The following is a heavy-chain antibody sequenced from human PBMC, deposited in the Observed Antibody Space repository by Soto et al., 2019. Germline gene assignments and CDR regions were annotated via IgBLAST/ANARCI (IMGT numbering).Heavy chain of an antibody. CDR1: GGSMSSSSYY. D-gene: IGHD2-8*01. J-gene: IGHJ3*02. CDR3: ARHPVLMAGSAYDI. CDR2: IYPGGST. V-gene: IGHV4-39*01. Sequence: QLQLQESGPGLVKPSETLSLICTVSGGSMSSSSYYWGWIRQPPGKGLEWIGNIYPGGSTYYNPSLKSRVTISVDTAKNQFSLRLNSVTAADTAVYFCARHPVLMAGSAYDIWGQGTMVTVSS.